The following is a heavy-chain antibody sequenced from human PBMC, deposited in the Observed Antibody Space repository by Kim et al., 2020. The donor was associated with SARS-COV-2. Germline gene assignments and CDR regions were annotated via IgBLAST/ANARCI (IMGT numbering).Heavy chain of an antibody. D-gene: IGHD6-19*01. V-gene: IGHV3-30*02. CDR3: AKGAVAGFSAFDI. Sequence: YAYSVKGRFTISRDNSKNTLYLQMNSLRAEDTAGYYCAKGAVAGFSAFDIWGQGTMVTVSS. J-gene: IGHJ3*02.